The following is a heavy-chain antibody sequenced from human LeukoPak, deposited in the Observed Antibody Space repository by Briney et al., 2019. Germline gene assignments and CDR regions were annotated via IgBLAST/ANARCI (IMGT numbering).Heavy chain of an antibody. V-gene: IGHV3-49*03. CDR2: IRSKAYGGTT. CDR3: TRAISEGYCSGGSCYSWWFDP. J-gene: IGHJ5*02. D-gene: IGHD2-15*01. Sequence: GGSLRLSCTASGFTFGDYAMSWFRQAPGKGLEWVGFIRSKAYGGTTEYAASVKGRFTISRDDSKSIAYLQMNSLKTEDTAVYYCTRAISEGYCSGGSCYSWWFDPWGQGTLVTVSS. CDR1: GFTFGDYA.